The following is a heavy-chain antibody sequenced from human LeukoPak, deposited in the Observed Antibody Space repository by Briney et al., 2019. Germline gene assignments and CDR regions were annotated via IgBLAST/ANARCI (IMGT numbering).Heavy chain of an antibody. D-gene: IGHD3-9*01. CDR2: ISGSGGST. CDR1: GLTFSSYA. CDR3: AKTLRYFDWLSGFDY. V-gene: IGHV3-23*01. J-gene: IGHJ4*02. Sequence: GGSLRLSCAASGLTFSSYAMSWVRQAPGKGLEWVSAISGSGGSTYYADSVKGRFTISRDNSKNTLYLQMNSLRAEDTAVYYCAKTLRYFDWLSGFDYWGQGTLVTVSS.